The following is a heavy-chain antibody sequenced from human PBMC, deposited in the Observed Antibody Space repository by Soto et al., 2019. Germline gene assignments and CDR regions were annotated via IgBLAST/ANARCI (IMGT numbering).Heavy chain of an antibody. V-gene: IGHV3-33*01. D-gene: IGHD1-26*01. J-gene: IGHJ2*01. Sequence: GGSLRLSCAASGFTCSSYGMHWVRQAPGKGLEWVAVIWYDGSNKYYADSVKGRFTISRDNSKNTLYLQMDSLRAEDTAVYYCARLVDWYFDLWGRGTLVTVSS. CDR1: GFTCSSYG. CDR2: IWYDGSNK. CDR3: ARLVDWYFDL.